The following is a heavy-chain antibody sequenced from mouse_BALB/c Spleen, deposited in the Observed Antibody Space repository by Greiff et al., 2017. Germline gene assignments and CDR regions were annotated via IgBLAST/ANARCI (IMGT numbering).Heavy chain of an antibody. V-gene: IGHV5-6-5*01. CDR1: GFTFSSYA. D-gene: IGHD1-1*01. CDR2: ISSGGST. Sequence: DVKLVESGGGLVKPGGSLKLSCAASGFTFSSYAMSWVRQTPEKRLEWVASISSGGSTYYPDSVKGRFTISRDNARNILYLQMSSLRSEDTAMYYCARGITTARYYFDYWGQGTTLTVSS. J-gene: IGHJ2*01. CDR3: ARGITTARYYFDY.